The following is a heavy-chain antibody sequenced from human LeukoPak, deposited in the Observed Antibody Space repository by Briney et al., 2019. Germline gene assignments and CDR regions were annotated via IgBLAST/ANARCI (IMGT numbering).Heavy chain of an antibody. CDR2: ISWNSGSI. CDR1: GFTFDDYA. Sequence: GGSLRLSCAASGFTFDDYAMHWVRQAPGKGLEWVSGISWNSGSIGYADSVKGRFTISRDNAKNSLYLQMNSLRAEDTALYYCARDGGPYAFDIWGQGTMVTVSS. CDR3: ARDGGPYAFDI. V-gene: IGHV3-9*01. J-gene: IGHJ3*02. D-gene: IGHD2-15*01.